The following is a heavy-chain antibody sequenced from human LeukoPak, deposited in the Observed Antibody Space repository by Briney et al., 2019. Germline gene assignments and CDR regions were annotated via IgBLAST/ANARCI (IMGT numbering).Heavy chain of an antibody. D-gene: IGHD5-24*01. V-gene: IGHV4-34*01. CDR2: INHSGST. CDR1: GGSFSGYY. Sequence: SETLSLTCAVYGGSFSGYYWSWIRQPPGKGLEWIGEINHSGSTNYNPSLKSRVTISVDTSKNQFSLKLSSVTAADTAVYYCARGGPRRDGYNFDYWGQGTLVTVSS. CDR3: ARGGPRRDGYNFDY. J-gene: IGHJ4*02.